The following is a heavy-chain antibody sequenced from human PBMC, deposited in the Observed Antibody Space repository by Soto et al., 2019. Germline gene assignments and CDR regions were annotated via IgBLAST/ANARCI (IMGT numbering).Heavy chain of an antibody. CDR3: ARESPYSGNFDY. Sequence: EVQLMESGGDLVQPGGSLRLSCAASGFTFSSYDMHWVRQATGKGLEWVSAIGTTGDTYYPVSVKGRFTISRENAKNSLYLQMNSLRAGDTAVYFCARESPYSGNFDYWGQGTLVTVSS. CDR2: IGTTGDT. J-gene: IGHJ4*02. D-gene: IGHD1-26*01. V-gene: IGHV3-13*01. CDR1: GFTFSSYD.